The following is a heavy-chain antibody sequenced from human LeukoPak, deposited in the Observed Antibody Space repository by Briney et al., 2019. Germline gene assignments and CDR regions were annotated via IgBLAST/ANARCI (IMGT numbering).Heavy chain of an antibody. CDR1: GFTFSGYW. Sequence: PRGCLRLSCAASGFTFSGYWMHWVRHAPGKGLVWVSRINSDGSSTSYADSVKGRFTISRDNAKNTLYLQMNRLRAEDTAGYYCARGGGYCSSTSCYSGFDPWGQGTLVTVSS. CDR3: ARGGGYCSSTSCYSGFDP. CDR2: INSDGSST. J-gene: IGHJ5*02. D-gene: IGHD2-2*01. V-gene: IGHV3-74*01.